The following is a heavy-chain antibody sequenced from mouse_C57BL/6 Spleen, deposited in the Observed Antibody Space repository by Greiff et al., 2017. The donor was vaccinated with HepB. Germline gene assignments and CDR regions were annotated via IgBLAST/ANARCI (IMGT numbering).Heavy chain of an antibody. Sequence: EVKLQESGPGLVKPSQSLSLTCSVTGYSITSGYYWNWIRQFPGNKLEWMGYISYDGSNNYNPSLKNRISITRDTSKNQFFLKLNSVTTEDTATYYCARDPYYYGSSYNWYFDVWGTGTTVTVSS. CDR3: ARDPYYYGSSYNWYFDV. V-gene: IGHV3-6*01. J-gene: IGHJ1*03. D-gene: IGHD1-1*01. CDR2: ISYDGSN. CDR1: GYSITSGYY.